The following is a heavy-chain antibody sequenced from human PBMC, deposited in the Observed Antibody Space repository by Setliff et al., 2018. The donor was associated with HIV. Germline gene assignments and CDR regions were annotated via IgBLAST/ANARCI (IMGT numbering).Heavy chain of an antibody. D-gene: IGHD3-10*01. J-gene: IGHJ3*02. CDR3: ARDVTVVWGVSFFYVFDI. CDR2: IYTSGKT. Sequence: SETLSLTCTVSGGSISSGSYYWTWIRQSAGKGLEWIGRIYTSGKTSYNPSLKSRVTISADTSKSQFSLNLTSVTAADTAIYYCARDVTVVWGVSFFYVFDIWGQGTMVTVSS. CDR1: GGSISSGSYY. V-gene: IGHV4-61*02.